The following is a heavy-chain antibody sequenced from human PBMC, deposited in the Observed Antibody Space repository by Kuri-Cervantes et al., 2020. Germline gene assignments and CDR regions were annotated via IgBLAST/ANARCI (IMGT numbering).Heavy chain of an antibody. D-gene: IGHD6-19*01. V-gene: IGHV1-18*01. CDR2: ISAYNGNT. CDR3: ARDRRAGSSGWYGTDY. Sequence: ASVKVSCKASGYTFTSYGISWVRQAPGQGLEWMGWISAYNGNTNYAQKLQGRVTMTTDTSTSTAYMELRSLRSDDTAVYYCARDRRAGSSGWYGTDYWGQGTLVTVSS. J-gene: IGHJ4*02. CDR1: GYTFTSYG.